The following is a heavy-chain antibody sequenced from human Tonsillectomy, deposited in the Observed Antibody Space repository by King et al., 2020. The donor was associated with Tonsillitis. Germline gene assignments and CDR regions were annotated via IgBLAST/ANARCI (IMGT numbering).Heavy chain of an antibody. CDR2: LSYDGSNK. V-gene: IGHV3-30*10. J-gene: IGHJ2*01. CDR3: ARCVLNKWYFAL. D-gene: IGHD1/OR15-1a*01. Sequence: HWVSQAPAKRFEWVAVLSYDGSNKYYTYSVKGRFTISRDNSKNTLYLQMNSLRAEDTAVYYCARCVLNKWYFALWGCCTLVTVS.